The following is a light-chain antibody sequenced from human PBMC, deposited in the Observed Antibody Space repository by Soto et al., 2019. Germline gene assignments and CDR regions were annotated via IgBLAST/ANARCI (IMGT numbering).Light chain of an antibody. CDR3: QQYNNWLMYT. V-gene: IGKV3-15*01. CDR2: GVS. J-gene: IGKJ2*01. Sequence: EIVMTQSPGTLSVSPGERATLSCRASQSVSVNLAWYQQKPGQAPRLLIYGVSTRATGIPARFSGSESGTEFTLTISSLQSEDFAVYYCQQYNNWLMYTFGQGTKLEIK. CDR1: QSVSVN.